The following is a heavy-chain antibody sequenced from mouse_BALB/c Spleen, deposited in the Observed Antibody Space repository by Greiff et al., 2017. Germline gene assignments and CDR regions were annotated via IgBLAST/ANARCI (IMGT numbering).Heavy chain of an antibody. D-gene: IGHD1-1*01. J-gene: IGHJ3*01. V-gene: IGHV1-4*02. CDR2: INPSSGYT. Sequence: QVQLQQSAAELARPGASVKMSCKASGYTFTSYTMHWVNQRPGQGLEWIGYINPSSGYTEYNQKFKDKTTLTADKSSSTAYMQLSSLTSEDSAVYYCASYYGSSFAWFAYWGQGTLVTVSA. CDR1: GYTFTSYT. CDR3: ASYYGSSFAWFAY.